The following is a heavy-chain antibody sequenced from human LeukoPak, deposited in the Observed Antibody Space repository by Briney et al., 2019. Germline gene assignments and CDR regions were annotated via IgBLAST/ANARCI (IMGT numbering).Heavy chain of an antibody. V-gene: IGHV1-18*01. CDR3: ARGATVTMTLINFAY. CDR1: GYTFTSFG. CDR2: ISAYNGNT. Sequence: GASVKVSCKASGYTFTSFGISWVRQAPGQGLEWMGWISAYNGNTNYAQKLQGRVTLTTDTSTSTAYMELRSLRSDDTAVYYCARGATVTMTLINFAYWGQGTLVIVSS. J-gene: IGHJ4*02. D-gene: IGHD4-17*01.